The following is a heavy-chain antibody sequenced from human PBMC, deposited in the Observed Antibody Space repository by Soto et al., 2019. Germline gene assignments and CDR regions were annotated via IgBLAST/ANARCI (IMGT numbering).Heavy chain of an antibody. CDR3: ARDEGGYDILTGYYSAHHFWQ. Sequence: ASVKVSCKASGYTFGHFYITWVRQAPGQGLEWMGAISPHNRNTNYAEKFRGRVTMTTDTSTTTAYMELRSLRSDDTAVYYCARDEGGYDILTGYYSAHHFWQWDQEALVTVGS. V-gene: IGHV1-18*01. D-gene: IGHD3-9*01. J-gene: IGHJ4*01. CDR1: GYTFGHFY. CDR2: ISPHNRNT.